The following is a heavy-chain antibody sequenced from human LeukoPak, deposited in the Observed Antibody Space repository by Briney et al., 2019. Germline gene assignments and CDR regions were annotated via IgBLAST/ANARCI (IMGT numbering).Heavy chain of an antibody. V-gene: IGHV1-2*02. CDR2: INPNSGGT. CDR1: GYTFSGYY. CDR3: ARGIIGYYFDY. Sequence: ASLTVSCKASGYTFSGYYMHWVRQAPGQGLEWMGWINPNSGGTNYAQKFQGRVTMTRDTSISTAYMELRSLRSDDTAVYYCARGIIGYYFDYWGQGTLVTVSS. J-gene: IGHJ4*02. D-gene: IGHD2-15*01.